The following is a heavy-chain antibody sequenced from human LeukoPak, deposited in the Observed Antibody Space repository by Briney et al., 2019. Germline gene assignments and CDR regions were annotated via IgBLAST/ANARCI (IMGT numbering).Heavy chain of an antibody. V-gene: IGHV3-7*01. Sequence: GGSLRLSCEGSGFSFSSYWMTWVRQLPGKGPEWVANIRQDESERYFADSVKGRFTISRDNAKKSVYLHMSSLRAEDTAVYYCASDKIVGASRFDYWGQGTLVTVSS. CDR1: GFSFSSYW. CDR3: ASDKIVGASRFDY. J-gene: IGHJ4*02. CDR2: IRQDESER. D-gene: IGHD1-26*01.